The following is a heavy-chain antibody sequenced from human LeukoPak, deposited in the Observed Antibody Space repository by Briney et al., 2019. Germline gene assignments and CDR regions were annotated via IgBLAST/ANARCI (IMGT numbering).Heavy chain of an antibody. CDR3: ARQYCSGGTCLDDAFDI. J-gene: IGHJ3*02. Sequence: GESLQISCKGSGYIFTTYWISWVRQMPGKGLEWMGRIDPSDSYTKYSPSFQGHVTISADKSISTAYLQWSSLKASDTAVYYCARQYCSGGTCLDDAFDIWGQGTMVTVSS. D-gene: IGHD2-15*01. CDR1: GYIFTTYW. CDR2: IDPSDSYT. V-gene: IGHV5-10-1*01.